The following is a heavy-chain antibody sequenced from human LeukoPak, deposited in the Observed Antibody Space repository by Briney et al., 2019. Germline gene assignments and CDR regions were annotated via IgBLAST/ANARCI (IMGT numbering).Heavy chain of an antibody. D-gene: IGHD3-10*01. J-gene: IGHJ4*02. CDR3: ARRHYGSALRDY. CDR1: GGSITSSTYC. Sequence: SETLSLTCTVSGGSITSSTYCWGWIRQPPGKGLEWIGSICYSGSTYYNPSLKSRVAISVDTSKNQFSLKLSSVTAADTAVYYCARRHYGSALRDYWGQGTLVTVSS. V-gene: IGHV4-39*01. CDR2: ICYSGST.